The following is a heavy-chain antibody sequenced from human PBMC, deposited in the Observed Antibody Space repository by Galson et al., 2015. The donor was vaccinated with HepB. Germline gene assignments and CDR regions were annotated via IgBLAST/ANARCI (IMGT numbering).Heavy chain of an antibody. Sequence: SLRLSCAASEFTVSGNYMSWVRQAPGRGLEWVSVIYSGGTTHYADSVKGRFAISRGSSKNTVYLQMNSLRVEDTAVYYCASSIVAGTHPLKYWGQGTLVTVSS. D-gene: IGHD6-19*01. V-gene: IGHV3-53*01. CDR3: ASSIVAGTHPLKY. J-gene: IGHJ4*01. CDR2: IYSGGTT. CDR1: EFTVSGNY.